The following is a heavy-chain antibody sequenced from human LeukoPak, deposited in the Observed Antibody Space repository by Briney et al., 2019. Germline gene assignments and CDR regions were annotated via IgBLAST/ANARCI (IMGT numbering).Heavy chain of an antibody. CDR2: IYYSGST. V-gene: IGHV4-39*07. CDR3: ARESSGWYVVDY. J-gene: IGHJ4*02. D-gene: IGHD6-19*01. Sequence: KTSETLSLTCTVSGGSISSSSYYWAWIRQPPGKGLEWIGNIYYSGSTYYNPSLKSRVTISVDTSKNQFSLKLSSVTAADTAVYYCARESSGWYVVDYWGQGTLVTVSS. CDR1: GGSISSSSYY.